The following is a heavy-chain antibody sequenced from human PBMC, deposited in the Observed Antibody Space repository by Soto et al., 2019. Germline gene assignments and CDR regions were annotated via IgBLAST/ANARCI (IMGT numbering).Heavy chain of an antibody. Sequence: QVQLVQSGAGVKKPGSSVKVSCTASGGTLSMYTMSWVRQAPGPGLEWMGRIIPVLDITDYAQKLQGRVPITADKSTSTAYMELSSLSSEDTAIYDCASFTSFGVDPIRYYYRDVWGKGAAVTVSS. J-gene: IGHJ6*03. D-gene: IGHD3-3*01. CDR3: ASFTSFGVDPIRYYYRDV. CDR1: GGTLSMYT. V-gene: IGHV1-69*02. CDR2: IIPVLDIT.